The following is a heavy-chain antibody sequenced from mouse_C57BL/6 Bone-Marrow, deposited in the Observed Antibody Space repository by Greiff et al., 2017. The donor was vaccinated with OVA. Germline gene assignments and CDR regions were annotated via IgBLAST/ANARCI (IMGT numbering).Heavy chain of an antibody. D-gene: IGHD1-1*01. CDR3: ARGVRSTVVDYFDY. V-gene: IGHV1-69*01. Sequence: QVHVKQPGAELVMPGASVKLSCKASGYTFTSYWMHWVKQRPGQGLEWIGEIDPSDSYTNYNQKFKGKSTLTVDKSSSTAYMQLSSLTSEDSAVYYCARGVRSTVVDYFDYWGQGTTLTVSS. CDR2: IDPSDSYT. CDR1: GYTFTSYW. J-gene: IGHJ2*01.